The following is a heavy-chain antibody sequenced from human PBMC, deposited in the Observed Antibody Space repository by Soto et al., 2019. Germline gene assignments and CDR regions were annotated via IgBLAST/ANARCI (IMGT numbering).Heavy chain of an antibody. J-gene: IGHJ6*02. CDR1: GGSFDDFY. CDR2: ISHDGGT. V-gene: IGHV4-34*01. D-gene: IGHD3-10*01. Sequence: PSETLSLTCAFYGGSFDDFYWSWVRQSPGKGLEWVGEISHDGGTNYSPSLASRVSISVDTSKNQFSLHLRSVTAADTGLYYCARGRLVWYGDLTPYHRDMDVWGQGTTVTVSS. CDR3: ARGRLVWYGDLTPYHRDMDV.